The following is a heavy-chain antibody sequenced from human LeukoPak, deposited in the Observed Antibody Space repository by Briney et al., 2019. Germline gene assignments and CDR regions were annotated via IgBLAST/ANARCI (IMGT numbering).Heavy chain of an antibody. Sequence: PSETLSLTCSVSGYSISSGYYWVWIRQPPGKGLEWIGSIYHNGHTYNNPSLKSRATISVDTSKNQFSLKLSSVTAADTAVYYCASQRWLRLGHDYWGQGTLVTVSS. CDR3: ASQRWLRLGHDY. J-gene: IGHJ4*02. V-gene: IGHV4-38-2*02. D-gene: IGHD5-24*01. CDR1: GYSISSGYY. CDR2: IYHNGHT.